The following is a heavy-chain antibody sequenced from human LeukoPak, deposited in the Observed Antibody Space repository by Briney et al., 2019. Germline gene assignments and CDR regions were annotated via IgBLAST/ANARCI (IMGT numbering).Heavy chain of an antibody. Sequence: NPSETLSLTCTVSGGSISSGSYYWSWIRQPAGKGLEWIGRIYTSGSTNYNPSLKSRVTISVDTSKNQFSLKLSSVTAADTAVYYCARDLSIAVAGYYYYGMDVWGQGTTVTVPS. V-gene: IGHV4-61*02. D-gene: IGHD6-19*01. CDR1: GGSISSGSYY. CDR2: IYTSGST. CDR3: ARDLSIAVAGYYYYGMDV. J-gene: IGHJ6*02.